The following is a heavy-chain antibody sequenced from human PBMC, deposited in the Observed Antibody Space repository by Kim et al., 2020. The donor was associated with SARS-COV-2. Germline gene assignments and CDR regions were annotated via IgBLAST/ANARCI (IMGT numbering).Heavy chain of an antibody. J-gene: IGHJ3*02. CDR1: GFSLSTSGMC. V-gene: IGHV2-70*11. D-gene: IGHD3-10*01. CDR2: IDWDDDK. CDR3: ARVMVRGPHGIDAFDI. Sequence: SGPTLVNPTQTLTLTCTFSGFSLSTSGMCVSWIRQPPGKALEWLARIDWDDDKYYSTSLKTRLTISKDTSKNQVVLTMTNMDPVDTATYYCARVMVRGPHGIDAFDIWGQGTMVTVSS.